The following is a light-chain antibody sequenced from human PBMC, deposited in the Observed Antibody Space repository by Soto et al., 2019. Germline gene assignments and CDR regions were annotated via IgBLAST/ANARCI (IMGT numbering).Light chain of an antibody. CDR1: QSVSSSY. V-gene: IGKV3-20*01. CDR3: QQYGSSPRT. J-gene: IGKJ1*01. CDR2: GAS. Sequence: EIVLTQSPGTLSLSPGERDTLSCRASQSVSSSYLAWYQQKPGQAPRLLIYGASSRATGIPDRFSGSASGTDFTLTISRLEPEDFAVYYCQQYGSSPRTFGQGTKVDIK.